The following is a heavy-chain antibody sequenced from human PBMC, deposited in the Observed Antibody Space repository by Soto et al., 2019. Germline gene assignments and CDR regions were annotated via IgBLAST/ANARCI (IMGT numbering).Heavy chain of an antibody. D-gene: IGHD4-17*01. CDR3: ARDDNYDDNGLDH. Sequence: QVQLVESGGGVVRPGRSLRLSCEATGFSFNTHGMHWVRQAPGQGLEWVAVIVNDGSEQAYSDSAKARFTISRDNSKTTLYLQMNNLRAEDTAVYYCARDDNYDDNGLDHWGQGILVTVSS. V-gene: IGHV3-33*01. J-gene: IGHJ4*02. CDR1: GFSFNTHG. CDR2: IVNDGSEQ.